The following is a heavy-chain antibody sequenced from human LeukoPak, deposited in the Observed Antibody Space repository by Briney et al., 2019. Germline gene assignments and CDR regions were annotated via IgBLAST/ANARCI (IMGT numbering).Heavy chain of an antibody. CDR3: ARDSRGYSGSFDY. Sequence: PGGALRLSSAASACTISNYCWHWGRHAPAKGVEGVAVIWFDGSRTYYVDSVQGRFTISRDNSKNTVYLQMNSLRAEDTAVYYCARDSRGYSGSFDYWGQGTLVTVSS. J-gene: IGHJ4*02. CDR2: IWFDGSRT. CDR1: ACTISNYC. D-gene: IGHD5-12*01. V-gene: IGHV3-33*01.